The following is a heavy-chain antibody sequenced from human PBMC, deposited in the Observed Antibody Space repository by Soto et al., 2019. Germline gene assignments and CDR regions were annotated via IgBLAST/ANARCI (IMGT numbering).Heavy chain of an antibody. CDR3: ASQPYYYDSSGYSHFDY. D-gene: IGHD3-22*01. Sequence: QVQLVQSGAEVKKPGASVKVSCKASGYTFTSYYMHWVRQAPGQGLEWMGIINPSGGSTSYAQKFKGRVTMTRDTSTSTVYMELSSLRSEDTAVYYCASQPYYYDSSGYSHFDYWGQGTLVTVSS. CDR2: INPSGGST. CDR1: GYTFTSYY. J-gene: IGHJ4*02. V-gene: IGHV1-46*01.